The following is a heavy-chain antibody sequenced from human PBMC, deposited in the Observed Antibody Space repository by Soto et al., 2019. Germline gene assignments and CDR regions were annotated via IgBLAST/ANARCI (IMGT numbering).Heavy chain of an antibody. J-gene: IGHJ3*01. V-gene: IGHV6-1*01. CDR2: TSYRSKWTN. Sequence: SQTLSLTCAISGDSVSSNSAAWNWIRQSPSRGLEWLGRTSYRSKWTNDYAVSVKSRITINPDTSKNQFSLQLMSVTHEDTAVYYCTREGVHAFDVWGQGTVVTVSS. CDR3: TREGVHAFDV. CDR1: GDSVSSNSAA.